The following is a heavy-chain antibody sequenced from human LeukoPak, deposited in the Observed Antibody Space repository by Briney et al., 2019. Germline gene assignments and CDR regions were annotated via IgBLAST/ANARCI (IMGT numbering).Heavy chain of an antibody. V-gene: IGHV3-7*01. Sequence: GGSLRLSCAASGFIFSSYWMAWVRQAPGKGLEWVANIKEDGSEKNYVDSVKGRFTISRDNAKNSLYLQMNSLRAEDTAVYYCARDLGGYSYGSHFDYWGQGTLVTVSS. CDR2: IKEDGSEK. CDR3: ARDLGGYSYGSHFDY. D-gene: IGHD5-18*01. CDR1: GFIFSSYW. J-gene: IGHJ4*02.